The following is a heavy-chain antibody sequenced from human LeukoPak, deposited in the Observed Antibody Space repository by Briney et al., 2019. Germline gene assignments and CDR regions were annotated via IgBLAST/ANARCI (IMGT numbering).Heavy chain of an antibody. CDR2: ISAYNGNT. V-gene: IGHV1-18*01. CDR1: GYTFTSYG. Sequence: ASAKVSCTASGYTFTSYGISWVRQAPGQGLEWMGWISAYNGNTNYAQKLQGRVTMTTDTSTSTAYMELRSLRSDDTAVYYCARWGKGIAVDWFDPWGQGTLVTVSS. J-gene: IGHJ5*02. CDR3: ARWGKGIAVDWFDP. D-gene: IGHD6-19*01.